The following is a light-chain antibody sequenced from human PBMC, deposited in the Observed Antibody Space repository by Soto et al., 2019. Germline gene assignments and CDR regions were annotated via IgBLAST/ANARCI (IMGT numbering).Light chain of an antibody. CDR1: QSVSSSY. CDR3: QQYGNSPFT. Sequence: EIVWTQSPGTLSLSPGERATLSCRASQSVSSSYLAWYQQKPGQAPRLLIYGASNRATGIPDRFSGSGSGTDFTLTISRLEPEDFEVYYCQQYGNSPFTFGGGTKVDIK. V-gene: IGKV3-20*01. J-gene: IGKJ4*01. CDR2: GAS.